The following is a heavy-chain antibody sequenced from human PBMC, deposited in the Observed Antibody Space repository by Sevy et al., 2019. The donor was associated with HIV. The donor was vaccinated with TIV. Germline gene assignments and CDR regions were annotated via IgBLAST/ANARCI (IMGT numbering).Heavy chain of an antibody. J-gene: IGHJ5*02. CDR2: IYYSGST. D-gene: IGHD3-10*01. CDR1: GGSISSYY. V-gene: IGHV4-59*01. CDR3: ARGHVWFRWFDP. Sequence: SETLSLTCTVSGGSISSYYWSWIRQPPGKGLEWIGYIYYSGSTNYNPSLKSRVTISVDTSKNQFSLKLSSVTAADTAVYYYARGHVWFRWFDPWGQGTLVTVSS.